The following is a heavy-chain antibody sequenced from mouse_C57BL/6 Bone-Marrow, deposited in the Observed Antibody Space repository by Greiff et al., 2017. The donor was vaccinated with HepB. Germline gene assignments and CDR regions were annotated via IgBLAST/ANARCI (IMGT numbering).Heavy chain of an antibody. D-gene: IGHD1-1*01. CDR3: ASYDSGVDY. CDR2: ISYDGSN. J-gene: IGHJ4*01. V-gene: IGHV3-6*01. CDR1: GYSITSGYY. Sequence: EVKVEESGPGLVKPSQSLSLTCSVTGYSITSGYYWNWIRQFPGNKLEWMGYISYDGSNNYNPSLKNRISITRDTSKNQFFLKLNSVTTEDTATYYCASYDSGVDYWGQGTSVTVSS.